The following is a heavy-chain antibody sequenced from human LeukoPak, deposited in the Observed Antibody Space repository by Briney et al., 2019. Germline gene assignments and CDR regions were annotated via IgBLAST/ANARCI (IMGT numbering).Heavy chain of an antibody. Sequence: ASVKVSCKASGYTFTGYYMHWVRQAPGQGLEWMGWINPNGGGTSYAQKFQGRVTMTRDTSISTVYMELSRLKSDDTAVYSCARVAAAGGFDYWGQGTLVTVSS. V-gene: IGHV1-2*02. CDR2: INPNGGGT. D-gene: IGHD6-25*01. CDR1: GYTFTGYY. CDR3: ARVAAAGGFDY. J-gene: IGHJ4*02.